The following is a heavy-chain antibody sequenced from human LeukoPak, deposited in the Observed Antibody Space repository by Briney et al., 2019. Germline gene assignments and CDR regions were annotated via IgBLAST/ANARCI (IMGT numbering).Heavy chain of an antibody. Sequence: PSETLSLTCTVSGGSISSGRYYWSWIRQPAGKGLEWIGRIYTSGSTNYNPSLKSRVTISVDTSKNQFSLKLSSVTAADTAVYYCARGSNGYSYGRYWGQGTLVTVSS. J-gene: IGHJ4*02. V-gene: IGHV4-61*02. CDR3: ARGSNGYSYGRY. CDR1: GGSISSGRYY. D-gene: IGHD5-18*01. CDR2: IYTSGST.